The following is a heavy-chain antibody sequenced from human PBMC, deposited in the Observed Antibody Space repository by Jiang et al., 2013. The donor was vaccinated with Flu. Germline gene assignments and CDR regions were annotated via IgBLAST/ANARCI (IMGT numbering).Heavy chain of an antibody. V-gene: IGHV6-1*01. D-gene: IGHD1-26*01. CDR1: GDSVSSNSAA. CDR3: ARAVRIVEAGWPLHFDP. CDR2: TYYRSKWYN. Sequence: SQTLSLTCAISGDSVSSNSAAWNWIRQSPSRGLEWLGRTYYRSKWYNDYAVSVKSRITINPDTSKNQFSLQLNSVTPEDTAVYYCARAVRIVEAGWPLHFDPWGQGTLVTVSS. J-gene: IGHJ5*02.